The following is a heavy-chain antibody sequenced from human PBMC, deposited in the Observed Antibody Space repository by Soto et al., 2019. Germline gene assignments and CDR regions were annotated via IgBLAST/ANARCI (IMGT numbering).Heavy chain of an antibody. CDR3: ARGSSGWYPAQYFDL. CDR1: GYTFTGYY. D-gene: IGHD6-19*01. V-gene: IGHV1-2*02. CDR2: INPNSGGT. Sequence: QVQLLQSGAEVKKPGASVKVSCKASGYTFTGYYMHWVRQAPGQGLEWMGWINPNSGGTNYAQKFQGRVTMTRDPSISTAYMELSRLRSDDTAVYYCARGSSGWYPAQYFDLWGRGTLVAVSS. J-gene: IGHJ2*01.